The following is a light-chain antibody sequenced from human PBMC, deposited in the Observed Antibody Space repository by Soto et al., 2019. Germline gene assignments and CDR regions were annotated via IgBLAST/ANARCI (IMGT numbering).Light chain of an antibody. CDR2: EVS. J-gene: IGLJ2*01. V-gene: IGLV2-8*01. Sequence: QSALTQPPSASGSPGQSVTISCTGSSSDVGGHNHVSWYQQHPGKAPKLMIYEVSKRPSGVPDRFSGSKSVNTASRTVSGLQAEDEADYYCSSYAGSMNLIFGGGTKLTVL. CDR3: SSYAGSMNLI. CDR1: SSDVGGHNH.